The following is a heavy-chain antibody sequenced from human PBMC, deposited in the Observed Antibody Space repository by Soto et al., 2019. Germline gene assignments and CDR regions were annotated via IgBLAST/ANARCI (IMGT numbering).Heavy chain of an antibody. Sequence: GASVKVSCKASGYTFTSYAMHWVRQAPGQRLEWMGWINAGNGNTKYSQKFQGRVTITEDTSTDTAYMELSSLRSEDTAVYYCATTHPSIVVVPAAPIAFDIWGQGTMVTVSS. V-gene: IGHV1-3*01. D-gene: IGHD2-2*01. J-gene: IGHJ3*02. CDR3: ATTHPSIVVVPAAPIAFDI. CDR1: GYTFTSYA. CDR2: INAGNGNT.